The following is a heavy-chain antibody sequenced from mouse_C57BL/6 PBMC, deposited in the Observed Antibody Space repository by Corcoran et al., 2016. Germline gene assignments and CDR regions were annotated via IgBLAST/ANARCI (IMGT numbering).Heavy chain of an antibody. CDR2: IYPGDGDT. CDR3: ARGGNTTVVDGY. D-gene: IGHD1-1*01. J-gene: IGHJ2*01. CDR1: GYAFSSYW. Sequence: QVQLQQSGAELVKPGASVKISCKASGYAFSSYWMNWVKQRPGKGLEWIGQIYPGDGDTNYNGKFKGKATLTADKSSSTAYMQLSSLTSEDSAVYFCARGGNTTVVDGYWGQGTTLTVSS. V-gene: IGHV1-80*01.